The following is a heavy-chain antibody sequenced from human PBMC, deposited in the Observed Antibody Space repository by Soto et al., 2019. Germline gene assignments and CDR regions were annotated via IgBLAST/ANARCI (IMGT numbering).Heavy chain of an antibody. D-gene: IGHD5-12*01. J-gene: IGHJ4*02. CDR2: IYHRGST. V-gene: IGHV4-34*01. CDR3: ARGSPYSGYAW. CDR1: GGSFSGYY. Sequence: QVQLQQWGAGLLKPSETLSLTCAVYGGSFSGYYWSWIRQPPGKGLEWIGEIYHRGSTNYNPSIKSRVTISVDTSKNQFSLKLSSVTAADTAVYYCARGSPYSGYAWWGQGTLVTVSS.